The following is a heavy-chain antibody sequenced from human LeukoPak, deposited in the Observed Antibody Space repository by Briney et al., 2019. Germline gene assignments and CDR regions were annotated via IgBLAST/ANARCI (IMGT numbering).Heavy chain of an antibody. CDR1: GFTFSDYA. V-gene: IGHV3-23*01. CDR2: ISNSGKYT. Sequence: PGGSLRFSCAASGFTFSDYAMSWVRQAPGKGLEWVSGISNSGKYTYNADADSLKGRFTISRDNSKNTVYLQMDSLRADDTAVYYCAKDGIGDDYSNLDYWGQGTLVTVSS. J-gene: IGHJ4*02. CDR3: AKDGIGDDYSNLDY. D-gene: IGHD4-4*01.